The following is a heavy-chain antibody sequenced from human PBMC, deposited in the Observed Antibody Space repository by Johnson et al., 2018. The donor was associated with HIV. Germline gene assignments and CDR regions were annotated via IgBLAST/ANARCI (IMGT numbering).Heavy chain of an antibody. CDR3: AKLSVAADTDAFDI. CDR1: GFTVSSNY. D-gene: IGHD6-19*01. V-gene: IGHV3-30*02. J-gene: IGHJ3*02. CDR2: IRYDGSNK. Sequence: QVQLVESGGGLIQRGGSLRLSCAASGFTVSSNYMSWVRQAPGKGLEWVAFIRYDGSNKYYADSVKGRFTISRDNSKNTLYLQMNSLRAEDTAVYYCAKLSVAADTDAFDIWGQGTMVTVSS.